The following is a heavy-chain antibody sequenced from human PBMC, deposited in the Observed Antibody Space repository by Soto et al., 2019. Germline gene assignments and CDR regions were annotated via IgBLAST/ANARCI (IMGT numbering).Heavy chain of an antibody. CDR3: ARSHCTGASCYSGAFDI. J-gene: IGHJ3*02. V-gene: IGHV4-31*03. CDR2: IYYSGST. CDR1: GGSISSGGYY. D-gene: IGHD2-15*01. Sequence: SETLSLTCTVSGGSISSGGYYWSWIRQHPGKGLEWIGYIYYSGSTYLNPSLKSRVTISVDTSKSTFSLKLSSVTAADTAVYYCARSHCTGASCYSGAFDIWGQGTMVTVSS.